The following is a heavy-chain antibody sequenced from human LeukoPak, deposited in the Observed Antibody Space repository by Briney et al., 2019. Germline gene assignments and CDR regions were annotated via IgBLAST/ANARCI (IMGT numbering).Heavy chain of an antibody. D-gene: IGHD3-16*02. CDR2: ITTSSTYT. CDR3: ANLFIISLYRHDAFDI. J-gene: IGHJ3*02. Sequence: GGSLRLSCAASGFAFSSYNMNWVRQAPGKGLEWVSSITTSSTYTFYADSVKGRFTISRDNAKNSLYLQMNSLRAEDTAVYYCANLFIISLYRHDAFDIWGQGTMVTVSS. CDR1: GFAFSSYN. V-gene: IGHV3-21*01.